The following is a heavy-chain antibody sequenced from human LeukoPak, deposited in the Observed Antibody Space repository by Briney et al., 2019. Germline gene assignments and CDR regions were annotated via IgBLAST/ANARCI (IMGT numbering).Heavy chain of an antibody. J-gene: IGHJ5*02. D-gene: IGHD2-15*01. CDR1: GGSISSSSYY. CDR2: IYYSGST. V-gene: IGHV4-39*07. CDR3: ARDLGLDCSGGSCYLYNWFDP. Sequence: SETLSLTCTVSGGSISSSSYYWGWIRQPPGKGLEWIGSIYYSGSTYYNPSLKSRVTISVDTSKNQFSLKLSSVTAADTAVYYCARDLGLDCSGGSCYLYNWFDPWGQGTLVTVSS.